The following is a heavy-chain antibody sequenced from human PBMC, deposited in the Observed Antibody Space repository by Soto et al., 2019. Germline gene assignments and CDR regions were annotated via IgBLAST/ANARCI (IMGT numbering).Heavy chain of an antibody. CDR1: GFTFSSYG. V-gene: IGHV3-30*03. CDR3: ATGQQLVEGTSDY. Sequence: QVQLVESGGGVVQPGRSLRLSCAASGFTFSSYGMHWVRQAPGKGLEWVAVISYDGSNKYYADSVKGRFTISRDNSKNTLYLQMNSLRAEDTAVYYCATGQQLVEGTSDYWGQGTLVTVSS. CDR2: ISYDGSNK. J-gene: IGHJ4*02. D-gene: IGHD6-13*01.